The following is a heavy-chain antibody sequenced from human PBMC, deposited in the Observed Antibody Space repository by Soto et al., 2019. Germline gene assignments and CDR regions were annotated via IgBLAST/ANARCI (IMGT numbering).Heavy chain of an antibody. V-gene: IGHV4-39*01. CDR2: IYYSGST. Sequence: QLQLQESGPGLVKPSETLSLTCTVSGGSISSSSYYWRWIRQPPGKGLGWIGSIYYSGSTYYNPSLKSQVILSVDTSKNLYSLKRRSVSAAVTAVYYCSSSSLYGYIWGGYRPSPYWYFDLWGRGTLVNVSS. J-gene: IGHJ2*01. CDR1: GGSISSSSYY. D-gene: IGHD3-16*02. CDR3: SSSSLYGYIWGGYRPSPYWYFDL.